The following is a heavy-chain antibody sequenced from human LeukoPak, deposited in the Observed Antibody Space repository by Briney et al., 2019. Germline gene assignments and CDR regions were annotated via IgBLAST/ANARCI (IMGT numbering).Heavy chain of an antibody. Sequence: SETLSLTCGVYGGSPSDYSWSWIRQPPGKGLEFIGEINHSVNTNFNPSLKSRVTISVDTSKNQVSLRLSSVTAADTAVYYCARQGGSYYAIDDWGQGTLVTVSS. CDR3: ARQGGSYYAIDD. CDR2: INHSVNT. J-gene: IGHJ4*02. D-gene: IGHD1-26*01. CDR1: GGSPSDYS. V-gene: IGHV4-34*01.